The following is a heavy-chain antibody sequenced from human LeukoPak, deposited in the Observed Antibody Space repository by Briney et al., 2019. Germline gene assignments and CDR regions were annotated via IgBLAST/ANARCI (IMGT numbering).Heavy chain of an antibody. CDR2: ISYRGST. CDR1: GGSITSYY. CDR3: ARGAAAGDY. D-gene: IGHD6-13*01. J-gene: IGHJ4*02. V-gene: IGHV4-59*01. Sequence: SETLSLTCTVSGGSITSYYWSWIRQPPGKGLEWIGYISYRGSTNYNPSLKSRATLSVDTSKNQFSLNLTSVTAADTAVYYCARGAAAGDYWGQGTLVTVSS.